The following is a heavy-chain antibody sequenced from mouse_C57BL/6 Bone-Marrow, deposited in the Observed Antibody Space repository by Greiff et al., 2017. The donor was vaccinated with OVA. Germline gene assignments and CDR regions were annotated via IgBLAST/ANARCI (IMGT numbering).Heavy chain of an antibody. Sequence: EVMLVESGGGLVKPGGSLKLSCAASGFTFSSYAMSWVRQTPEKRLEWVATISDGGNHPYYPDNVQGRFTISRDNAKNNLYQQKSHLKSEDTAMYYCARERAYYYGSSIDYWGQGTTLTDSS. CDR1: GFTFSSYA. J-gene: IGHJ2*01. CDR2: ISDGGNHP. CDR3: ARERAYYYGSSIDY. D-gene: IGHD1-1*01. V-gene: IGHV5-4*01.